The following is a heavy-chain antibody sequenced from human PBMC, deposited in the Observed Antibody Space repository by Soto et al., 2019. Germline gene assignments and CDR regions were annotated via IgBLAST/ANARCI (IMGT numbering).Heavy chain of an antibody. D-gene: IGHD2-15*01. CDR1: GYTFTRYN. CDR3: ARVRGGGSEYFFDY. V-gene: IGHV1-46*01. J-gene: IGHJ4*02. CDR2: INPSGGTT. Sequence: ASVKVSCKASGYTFTRYNVHWVRQAPGQGLEWMAIINPSGGTTYYVQKFEGRVTLTSDTSTSTVYMELSSLRSDDTAVYYCARVRGGGSEYFFDYWGQGTLVTVSS.